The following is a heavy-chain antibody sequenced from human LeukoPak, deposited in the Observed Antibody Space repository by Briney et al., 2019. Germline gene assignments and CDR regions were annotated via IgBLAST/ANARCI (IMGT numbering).Heavy chain of an antibody. Sequence: PGGSLRLSCAASGLTFSSYWMSWVRQPPGKGLEWIGEINHSGSTNYNPSLKSRVIMSVDTSKNQFSLKLSSVTAADTAVYYCARGRYSSGWFIIRFDYWGQGTLVTVSS. V-gene: IGHV4-34*01. J-gene: IGHJ4*02. CDR3: ARGRYSSGWFIIRFDY. CDR2: INHSGST. CDR1: GLTFSSYW. D-gene: IGHD6-19*01.